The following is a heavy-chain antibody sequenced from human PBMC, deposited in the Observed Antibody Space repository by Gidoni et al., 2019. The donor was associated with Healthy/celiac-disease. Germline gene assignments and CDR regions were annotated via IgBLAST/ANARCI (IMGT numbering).Heavy chain of an antibody. CDR1: GFPFSDYY. D-gene: IGHD4-17*01. J-gene: IGHJ3*02. CDR2: ISSSGSTI. Sequence: QVQLVESGGGLVKPGGSLRLSCAASGFPFSDYYMRCIRQAPGKGLEWVSYISSSGSTIYYADSVKGRFTISRDNAKNSLYLQMNSLRAEDTAVYYCSVTTRPYDAFDIWGQGTMVTVSS. CDR3: SVTTRPYDAFDI. V-gene: IGHV3-11*01.